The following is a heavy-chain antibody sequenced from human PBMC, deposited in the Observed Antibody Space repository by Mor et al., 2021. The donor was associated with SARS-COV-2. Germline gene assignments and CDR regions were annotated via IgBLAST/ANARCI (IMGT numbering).Heavy chain of an antibody. Sequence: RFTISRDSATNSLYLQMNSLRDEDTAVYYCARDGGGYSYGYFDYWGQGILVTVSS. D-gene: IGHD5-18*01. V-gene: IGHV3-11*06. J-gene: IGHJ4*02. CDR3: ARDGGGYSYGYFDY.